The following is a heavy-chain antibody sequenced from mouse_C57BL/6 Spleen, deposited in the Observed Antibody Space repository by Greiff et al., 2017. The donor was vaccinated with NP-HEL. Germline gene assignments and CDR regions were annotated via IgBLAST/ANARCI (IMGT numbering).Heavy chain of an antibody. CDR3: ARPSYYFDY. Sequence: QVQLKESGAELVRPGASVKLSCKASGYTFTDYYINWVKQRPGQGLEWIARIYPGSGNTYYNEKFKGKATLTAEKSSSTAYMQLSSLTSEDSAVYFCARPSYYFDYWGQGTTLTVSS. CDR2: IYPGSGNT. CDR1: GYTFTDYY. J-gene: IGHJ2*01. V-gene: IGHV1-76*01.